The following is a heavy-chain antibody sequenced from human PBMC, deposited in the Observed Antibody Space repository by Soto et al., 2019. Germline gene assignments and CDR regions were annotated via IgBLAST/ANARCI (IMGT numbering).Heavy chain of an antibody. CDR2: IHDGGTT. V-gene: IGHV4-59*01. CDR3: ARSFTYGAQRFDY. D-gene: IGHD3-10*01. J-gene: IGHJ4*02. CDR1: GDSMNTYF. Sequence: SETLSLTCSVSGDSMNTYFWTWIRQPPGKGLEWIGYIHDGGTTNYNPSLKSRAAISVDTSKNQFSLNLTSVTAADTAMYYCARSFTYGAQRFDYWGQGALVTVS.